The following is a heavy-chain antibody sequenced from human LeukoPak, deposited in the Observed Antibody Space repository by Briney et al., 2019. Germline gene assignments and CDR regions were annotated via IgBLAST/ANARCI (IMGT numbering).Heavy chain of an antibody. CDR1: GGSASSYY. CDR2: IYSTGST. V-gene: IGHV4-4*07. J-gene: IGHJ1*01. Sequence: PSETLSLTCTVSGGSASSYYWTWIRQPAGKGLEWIGRIYSTGSTNYNPSLKSRVSMSLDTSKNQFSLKLSSVTAADTAVYYCASWIHQGNFQHWGQGTLVTVFS. D-gene: IGHD1-1*01. CDR3: ASWIHQGNFQH.